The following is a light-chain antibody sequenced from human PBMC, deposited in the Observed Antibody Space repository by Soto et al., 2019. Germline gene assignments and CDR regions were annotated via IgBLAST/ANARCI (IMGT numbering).Light chain of an antibody. J-gene: IGKJ2*01. CDR3: QQYGGSPYT. V-gene: IGKV3-11*01. CDR2: DAS. CDR1: QSVTRY. Sequence: EIVLTQSPATLSVSPGERATLSCRASQSVTRYVAWYQHKPGQAPRLLVYDASARAAGVPARFSGSGSGTDFTLTISSLEPEDFAVYYCQQYGGSPYTFGQGTKLEIK.